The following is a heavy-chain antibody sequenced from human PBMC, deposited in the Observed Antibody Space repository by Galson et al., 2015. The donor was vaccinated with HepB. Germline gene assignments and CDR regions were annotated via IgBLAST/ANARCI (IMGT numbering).Heavy chain of an antibody. CDR1: GLTFNIYY. CDR2: ISSSSSYI. J-gene: IGHJ3*02. Sequence: SLRLSCAASGLTFNIYYMSWVRQAPGKGLEWVSSISSSSSYIYYADSVKGRFTISRDNAKNSLYLQMNSLRAEDTAVYYCARPVFGVLDAFDIWGQGTMVTVSS. D-gene: IGHD3-3*01. CDR3: ARPVFGVLDAFDI. V-gene: IGHV3-21*01.